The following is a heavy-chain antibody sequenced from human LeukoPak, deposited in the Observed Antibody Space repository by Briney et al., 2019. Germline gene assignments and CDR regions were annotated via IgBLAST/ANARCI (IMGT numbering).Heavy chain of an antibody. CDR3: VLVPATYYFHSSGYCYY. V-gene: IGHV4-34*01. D-gene: IGHD3-22*01. J-gene: IGHJ4*02. CDR1: GGSFSGYY. CDR2: INPSGRT. Sequence: SETLSLTCAVYGGSFSGYYWSWIRQPPGKRLEWIGEINPSGRTNSNPSPKRRDTISVDTSKNNFSPKPCPLTPADTAVYYTVLVPATYYFHSSGYCYYWGQGTLVSVSS.